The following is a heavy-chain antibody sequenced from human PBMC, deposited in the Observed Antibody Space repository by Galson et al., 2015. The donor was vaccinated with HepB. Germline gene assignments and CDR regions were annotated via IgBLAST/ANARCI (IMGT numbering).Heavy chain of an antibody. CDR1: GFTFSSYS. CDR3: ARDRAPSSGWPHYFDY. Sequence: SLRLSCAASGFTFSSYSMNWVRQAPGKGLEWVSSISSSSSYIYYADSVKGRFTISRDNAKNSLYLQMNSLRAEDTAVYYCARDRAPSSGWPHYFDYWGQGTLVTVSS. J-gene: IGHJ4*02. V-gene: IGHV3-21*01. D-gene: IGHD6-19*01. CDR2: ISSSSSYI.